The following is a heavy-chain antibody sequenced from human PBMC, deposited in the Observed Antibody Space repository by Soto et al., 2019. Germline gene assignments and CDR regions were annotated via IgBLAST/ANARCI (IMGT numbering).Heavy chain of an antibody. D-gene: IGHD3-9*01. CDR2: ISGYNGNT. CDR1: GYTFSNFG. V-gene: IGHV1-18*01. Sequence: ASVKVSCKASGYTFSNFGISWVRQAPGQGLEWMGWISGYNGNTKFAQKLQGRVTMTTDTSTSTAYMELRSLRSDDTAVYYCARDDLLTGYYNRGYFDYWGQGTLVTVSS. J-gene: IGHJ4*02. CDR3: ARDDLLTGYYNRGYFDY.